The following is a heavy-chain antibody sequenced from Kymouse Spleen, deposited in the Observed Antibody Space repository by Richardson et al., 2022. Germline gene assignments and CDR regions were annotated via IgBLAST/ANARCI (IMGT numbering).Heavy chain of an antibody. V-gene: IGHV3-30*18. Sequence: QVQLVESGGGVVQPGRSLRLSCAASGFTFSSYGMHWVRQAPGKGLEWVAVISYDGSNKYYADSVKGRFTISRDNSKNTLYLQMNSLRAEDTAVYYCAKVRAVALFDYWGQGTLVTVSS. J-gene: IGHJ4*02. CDR2: ISYDGSNK. CDR3: AKVRAVALFDY. CDR1: GFTFSSYG. D-gene: IGHD6-19*01.